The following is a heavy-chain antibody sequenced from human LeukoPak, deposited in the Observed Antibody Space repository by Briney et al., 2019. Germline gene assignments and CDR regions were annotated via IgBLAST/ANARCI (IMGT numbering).Heavy chain of an antibody. J-gene: IGHJ4*02. CDR1: GGSFSGYY. CDR2: INHSGST. CDR3: ARESNYDSSGYYYEVPFDY. V-gene: IGHV4-34*01. D-gene: IGHD3-22*01. Sequence: SETLSLTCAVYGGSFSGYYWSWIRQPPGKGLEWIGAINHSGSTNYNPSLKSRVTISLDTSKNLFSLKLSSVTAADTAVYYCARESNYDSSGYYYEVPFDYWGQGTLVTVSS.